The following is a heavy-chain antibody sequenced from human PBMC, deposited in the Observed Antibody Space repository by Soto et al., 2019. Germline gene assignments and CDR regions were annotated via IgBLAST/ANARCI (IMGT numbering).Heavy chain of an antibody. Sequence: QVQLVQSGAEVKEPGSSVKVSCKASGDTFSKYAISWVRQAPGQGLEWMGGIIPTLGITDFPQKFRGRVTLTADESTSTAYLELSSLTSEVTALYYCARGVTTVTTGNWFDPWGQGTLVTVSS. D-gene: IGHD4-17*01. V-gene: IGHV1-69*01. J-gene: IGHJ5*02. CDR3: ARGVTTVTTGNWFDP. CDR2: IIPTLGIT. CDR1: GDTFSKYA.